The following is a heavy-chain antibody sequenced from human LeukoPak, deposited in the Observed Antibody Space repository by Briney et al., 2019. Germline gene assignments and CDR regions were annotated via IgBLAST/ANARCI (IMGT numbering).Heavy chain of an antibody. CDR3: ANRVRGYSSSWYYFDY. CDR1: GFTFSSYA. D-gene: IGHD6-13*01. CDR2: ISGSGGST. Sequence: GGSLRLSCAVSGFTFSSYAMSWVRQAPGKGLEWVSAISGSGGSTYYADSVKGRFTISRDNSKNTLYLQMNSLRAEDTAVYYCANRVRGYSSSWYYFDYWGQGTLVTVSS. V-gene: IGHV3-23*01. J-gene: IGHJ4*02.